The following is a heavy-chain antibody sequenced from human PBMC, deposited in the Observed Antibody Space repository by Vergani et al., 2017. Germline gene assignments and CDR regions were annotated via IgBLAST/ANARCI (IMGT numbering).Heavy chain of an antibody. J-gene: IGHJ4*02. D-gene: IGHD3-22*01. CDR2: FDPEHGEV. V-gene: IGHV1-24*01. CDR1: GYSLPELT. Sequence: QVQLVQSGSEVRKPGASVKVSCQVSGYSLPELTIHWVRQAPGKGLEWMGGFDPEHGEVTFAHHIQGRVTMTEDRSTDTAYMELSSLRPEDTALYYGAIVTDYYDSSGYYLDYWGQGTLVTVSS. CDR3: AIVTDYYDSSGYYLDY.